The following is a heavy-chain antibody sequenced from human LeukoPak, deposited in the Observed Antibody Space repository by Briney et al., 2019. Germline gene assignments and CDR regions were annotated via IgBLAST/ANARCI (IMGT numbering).Heavy chain of an antibody. CDR1: GFTFSSYK. Sequence: GGSLRLSCGASGFTFSSYKMNWVRQAPGKGLEWLSYISGGGTNIHYADSVKGRFVISRDNAKKSLYLQLNGLRGDDTAVYFCARDGRTTVTTKDGAFDIWGQGTMVTVSS. CDR3: ARDGRTTVTTKDGAFDI. D-gene: IGHD4-17*01. J-gene: IGHJ3*02. CDR2: ISGGGTNI. V-gene: IGHV3-48*03.